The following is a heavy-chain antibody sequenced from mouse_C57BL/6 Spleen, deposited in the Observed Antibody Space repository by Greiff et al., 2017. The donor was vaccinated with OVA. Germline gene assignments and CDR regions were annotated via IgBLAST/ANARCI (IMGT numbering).Heavy chain of an antibody. CDR2: IDPEDGET. V-gene: IGHV14-2*01. D-gene: IGHD2-5*01. J-gene: IGHJ4*01. CDR3: ALAYYSNYEAMDY. Sequence: VQLKESGAELVKPGASVKLSCTASGFNIKDYYMHWVKQRTEQGLEWIGRIDPEDGETKYAPKFQGKATITADTSSNTAYLQLSSLTSEDTAVYYCALAYYSNYEAMDYWGQGTSVTVSS. CDR1: GFNIKDYY.